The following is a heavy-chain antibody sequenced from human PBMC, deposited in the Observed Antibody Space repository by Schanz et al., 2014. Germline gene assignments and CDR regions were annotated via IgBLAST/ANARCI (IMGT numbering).Heavy chain of an antibody. Sequence: QVQLVQSGAEVKKPGASVKVSCRASGYPFTSDDITWVRQAPGQGLEWMGWMNPNSGDTDYAQKFHGRATMTRDTSINTAYMDLSRLRSDDTAVYYCARAKRFGDMDVWGQGTTVTVSS. J-gene: IGHJ6*02. CDR3: ARAKRFGDMDV. CDR2: MNPNSGDT. CDR1: GYPFTSDD. D-gene: IGHD3-10*01. V-gene: IGHV1-2*02.